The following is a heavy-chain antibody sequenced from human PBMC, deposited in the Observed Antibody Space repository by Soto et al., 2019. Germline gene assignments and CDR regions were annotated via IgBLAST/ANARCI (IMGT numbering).Heavy chain of an antibody. CDR3: ARDSLRFLEWLITLDYYYYMGV. V-gene: IGHV3-23*01. J-gene: IGHJ6*03. CDR1: GFTFSSYA. Sequence: PGGSLRLSCAASGFTFSSYAMSWVRQAPGKGLEWVSAISGSGGSTYYADSVKGRFTISRDNSKNTLYLQMNSLRAEDTAVYYCARDSLRFLEWLITLDYYYYMGVWGKGTTVTVSS. CDR2: ISGSGGST. D-gene: IGHD3-3*01.